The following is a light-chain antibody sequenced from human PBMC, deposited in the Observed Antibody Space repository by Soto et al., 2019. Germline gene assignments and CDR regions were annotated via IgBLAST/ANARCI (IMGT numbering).Light chain of an antibody. Sequence: QSVLTQPPSVSGAPGQRVTISCTGSNSNIGAGYDVHWYQQLPGIAPKLLIYGNNIRPSGVSNRFSGSKSDNTASLTITGLQAEDEASYYCSSYTITHIPVIFGGGTQLTVL. J-gene: IGLJ2*01. V-gene: IGLV1-40*01. CDR1: NSNIGAGYD. CDR2: GNN. CDR3: SSYTITHIPVI.